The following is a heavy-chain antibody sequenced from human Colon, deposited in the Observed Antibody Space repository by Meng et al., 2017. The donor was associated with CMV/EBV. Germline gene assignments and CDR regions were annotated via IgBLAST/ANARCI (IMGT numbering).Heavy chain of an antibody. CDR2: ISAYNGNT. J-gene: IGHJ6*02. D-gene: IGHD3-3*01. CDR3: ARAQGEWLFSYYYYYGMDV. CDR1: GYTFTSYG. V-gene: IGHV1-18*01. Sequence: ASVKVSCKASGYTFTSYGISWVRQAPGQGLEGMGWISAYNGNTNYAQKLQGRVTMTTDTSTSTAYMELRSLRSDDTAVYYCARAQGEWLFSYYYYYGMDVWGQGTTVTVSS.